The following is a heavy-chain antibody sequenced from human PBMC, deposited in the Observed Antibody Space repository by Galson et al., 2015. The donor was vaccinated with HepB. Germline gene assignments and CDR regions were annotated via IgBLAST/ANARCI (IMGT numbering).Heavy chain of an antibody. J-gene: IGHJ6*03. CDR3: ARFPHSSSWDDSYYYMDV. CDR1: GFTFNNHW. CDR2: INQFGSEE. D-gene: IGHD6-13*01. V-gene: IGHV3-7*01. Sequence: SLRLSCAASGFTFNNHWMNWVRQAPGKGLEWVANINQFGSEENHVDSVKGRFTISRDSAKNSLYLQMNNLRAEDTAIYYCARFPHSSSWDDSYYYMDVWGKGTTVTVSS.